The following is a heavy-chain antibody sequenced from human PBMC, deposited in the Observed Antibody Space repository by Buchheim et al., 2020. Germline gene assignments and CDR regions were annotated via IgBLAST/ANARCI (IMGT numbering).Heavy chain of an antibody. CDR1: GGSISSGGYY. CDR2: FYYSGST. V-gene: IGHV4-31*03. CDR3: ARERCGSGGSCYNFDY. J-gene: IGHJ4*02. D-gene: IGHD2-15*01. Sequence: QVQLQESGPGLVKPSQTLSLTCTVSGGSISSGGYYWSWLRQHPGKGLEWIGYFYYSGSTYYNPSLKSRVTITVDTTKNQFSLKLSSVTAADTAVYYCARERCGSGGSCYNFDYWGQGTL.